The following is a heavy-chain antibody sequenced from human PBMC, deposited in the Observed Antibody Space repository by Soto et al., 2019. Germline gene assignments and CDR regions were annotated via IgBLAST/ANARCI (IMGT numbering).Heavy chain of an antibody. D-gene: IGHD4-4*01. J-gene: IGHJ6*02. CDR1: GYPFTNYA. CDR3: ARGGVVTPIYYYSGMDV. CDR2: IDADNGDT. V-gene: IGHV1-3*01. Sequence: CKASGYPFTNYAVHWVRQAPGQRLEWMGWIDADNGDTKYSQKFQGRVTIIRDTSASTVYMELTSLRSEDTAVYYCARGGVVTPIYYYSGMDVWGQGTTVTVSS.